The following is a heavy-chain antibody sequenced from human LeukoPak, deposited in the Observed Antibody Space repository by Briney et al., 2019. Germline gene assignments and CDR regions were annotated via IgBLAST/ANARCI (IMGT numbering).Heavy chain of an antibody. Sequence: PGGSLRLSCAASGFTVSSNYMSWVRQAPGKGLEWVAFIRYDGSNKYYADSVKGRFTISRDNSKNTLYLQMNSLRAEDTAVYYCAPTYYDSGGYFGYWGQGTLVTVSS. D-gene: IGHD3-22*01. CDR1: GFTVSSNY. CDR3: APTYYDSGGYFGY. V-gene: IGHV3-30*02. CDR2: IRYDGSNK. J-gene: IGHJ4*02.